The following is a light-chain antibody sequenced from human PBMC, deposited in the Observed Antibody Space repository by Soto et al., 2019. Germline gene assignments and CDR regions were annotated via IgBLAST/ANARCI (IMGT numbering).Light chain of an antibody. Sequence: QSALTQPPSASGSPGQSFTISCTGTSSDVGGYNYVSWYQQHPGKAPKLMIYEVTKRPSGVPDRFSGSKSGNTASLTVSGLQADDEADYYCSSYAGTNTGVLFGGGTKLTVL. CDR1: SSDVGGYNY. CDR2: EVT. J-gene: IGLJ2*01. V-gene: IGLV2-8*01. CDR3: SSYAGTNTGVL.